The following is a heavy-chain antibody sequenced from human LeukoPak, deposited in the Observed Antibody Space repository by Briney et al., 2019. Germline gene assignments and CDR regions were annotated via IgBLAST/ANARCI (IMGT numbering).Heavy chain of an antibody. CDR1: GFTFSSYG. J-gene: IGHJ4*02. Sequence: GRSLRLSCAASGFTFSSYGMHWVRQAPGKGLEWVAVIWCDGSNKYYADSVKGRFTISRDNSKNPLYLQMNSLRAEDTAVYYCARVDYGDYGFDYWGQGTLVTVSS. D-gene: IGHD4-17*01. V-gene: IGHV3-33*01. CDR2: IWCDGSNK. CDR3: ARVDYGDYGFDY.